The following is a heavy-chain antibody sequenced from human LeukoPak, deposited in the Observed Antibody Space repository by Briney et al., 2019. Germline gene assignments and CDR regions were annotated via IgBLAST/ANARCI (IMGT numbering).Heavy chain of an antibody. CDR3: AKCHYYYDSSGYYYFDY. Sequence: GGSLRLSCAASGFTFSSYGMHWVRQAPGKGLEWVAVISYDGSNKYYADSVKGRFTISRDNSKNTLYLQMNSLRAEDTAVYYCAKCHYYYDSSGYYYFDYWGQGTLVTVSS. CDR1: GFTFSSYG. CDR2: ISYDGSNK. D-gene: IGHD3-22*01. V-gene: IGHV3-30*18. J-gene: IGHJ4*02.